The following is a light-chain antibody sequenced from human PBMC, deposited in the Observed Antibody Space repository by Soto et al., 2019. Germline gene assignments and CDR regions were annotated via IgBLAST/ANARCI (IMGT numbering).Light chain of an antibody. Sequence: QSALTQPASVSGSPGQSITISCTGTSSDVGAYNYVSWYQQHPGKAPKLMIYDVTNRPSGVSNRFSGSKSGNTASLTISGLQAEDEADYSCSSYTSSSTQVFGGGTKVTVL. CDR2: DVT. J-gene: IGLJ2*01. CDR1: SSDVGAYNY. CDR3: SSYTSSSTQV. V-gene: IGLV2-14*03.